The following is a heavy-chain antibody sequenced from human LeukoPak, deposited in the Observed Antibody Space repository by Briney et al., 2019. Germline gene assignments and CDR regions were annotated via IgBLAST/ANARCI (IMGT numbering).Heavy chain of an antibody. V-gene: IGHV3-48*03. Sequence: AGGSLRLSCVASGFTFSRYEMNWVRQAPGKGPEWVSYISTTGNNIHYTDSVKGRFTISRDNAKNSLYLQMNSLRAEDTAVYYCAELGITMIGGVWGKGTTVTISS. J-gene: IGHJ6*04. CDR3: AELGITMIGGV. CDR1: GFTFSRYE. D-gene: IGHD3-10*02. CDR2: ISTTGNNI.